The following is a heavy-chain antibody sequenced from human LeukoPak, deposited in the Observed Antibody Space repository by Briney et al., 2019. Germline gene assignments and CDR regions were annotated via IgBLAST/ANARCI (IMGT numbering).Heavy chain of an antibody. D-gene: IGHD2-15*01. CDR2: INWNGGST. V-gene: IGHV3-20*01. Sequence: GGSLRLSCAASGFTFSTYAMSWVRQAPGEGLEWVSGINWNGGSTGYADSVKGRFTISRDNAKNSLYLQMNSLRAEDTALYHCARGSDMFDIWGQGTMVTVSS. J-gene: IGHJ3*02. CDR1: GFTFSTYA. CDR3: ARGSDMFDI.